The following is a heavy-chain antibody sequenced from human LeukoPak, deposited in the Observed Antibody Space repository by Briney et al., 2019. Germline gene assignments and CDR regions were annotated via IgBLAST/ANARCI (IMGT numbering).Heavy chain of an antibody. D-gene: IGHD3-10*01. J-gene: IGHJ4*02. CDR1: GGSISSYY. CDR2: IYYSGST. CDR3: ARGDWFGGRRFDY. Sequence: SETLSLTCTVSGGSISSYYWSWIRQPPGKGLEWIGYIYYSGSTNYNPSLKSRVTISVDTSKNQFSLKLSSVTAADTAVYYCARGDWFGGRRFDYWGQGTLVTVSS. V-gene: IGHV4-59*12.